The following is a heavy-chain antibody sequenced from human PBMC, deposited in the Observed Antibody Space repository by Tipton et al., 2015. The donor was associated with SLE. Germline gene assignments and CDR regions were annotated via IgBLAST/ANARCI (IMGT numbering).Heavy chain of an antibody. J-gene: IGHJ4*02. CDR3: ARLVAPDYFDY. Sequence: TLSLTCTVSGGSISNYYWSWIRQPPGKGLEWIGFIYYTGSTTYNPSLKSRVTIALDTSKKQISLRLSSVTAADTAVYYCARLVAPDYFDYWGQGTLVTASS. CDR2: IYYTGST. D-gene: IGHD2-8*02. CDR1: GGSISNYY. V-gene: IGHV4-59*01.